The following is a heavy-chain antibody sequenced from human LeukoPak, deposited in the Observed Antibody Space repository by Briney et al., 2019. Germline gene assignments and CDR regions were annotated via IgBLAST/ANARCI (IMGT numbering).Heavy chain of an antibody. CDR2: ISYDGSNK. J-gene: IGHJ4*02. D-gene: IGHD1-26*01. Sequence: PGGSLRLSCAASGFTFSSYAVHWVRQAPGKGLEWVAVISYDGSNKYYADSVKGRFTISRDNSKNTLYLQMNSLRAEDTAVYYCAREREEYYFDYWGQGTLVTVSS. V-gene: IGHV3-30-3*01. CDR1: GFTFSSYA. CDR3: AREREEYYFDY.